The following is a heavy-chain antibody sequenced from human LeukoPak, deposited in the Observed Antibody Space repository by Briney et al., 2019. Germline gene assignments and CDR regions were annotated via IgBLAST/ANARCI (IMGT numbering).Heavy chain of an antibody. D-gene: IGHD6-13*01. CDR2: INPNSGGT. CDR1: GYTFTSYG. Sequence: ASVKVSCKASGYTFTSYGISWVRQAPGQGLEWMGWINPNSGGTNYAQKFQGRVTMTRDTSISTAYMELSRLRSDDTAVYYCARDNSVAKYSTDYWGQGTLVTVSS. CDR3: ARDNSVAKYSTDY. V-gene: IGHV1-2*02. J-gene: IGHJ4*02.